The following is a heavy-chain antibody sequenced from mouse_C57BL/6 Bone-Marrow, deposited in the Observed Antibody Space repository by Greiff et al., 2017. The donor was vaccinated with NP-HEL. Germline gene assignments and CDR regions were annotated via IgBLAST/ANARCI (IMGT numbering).Heavy chain of an antibody. D-gene: IGHD1-1*01. J-gene: IGHJ1*03. V-gene: IGHV1-63*01. CDR2: IYPGGGYT. Sequence: QVQLQQSGAELVRPGTSVKMSCKASGYTFTNYWIGWAKQRPGHGLEWIGDIYPGGGYTNYNEKFKGKATLTADKSSSTAYMQFSSLTSEDSAIYYCARWKGDYYGSSFPYFDVWGTGTTVTVSS. CDR1: GYTFTNYW. CDR3: ARWKGDYYGSSFPYFDV.